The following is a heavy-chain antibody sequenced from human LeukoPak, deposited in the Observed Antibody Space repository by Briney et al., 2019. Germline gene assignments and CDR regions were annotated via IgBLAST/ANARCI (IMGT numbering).Heavy chain of an antibody. J-gene: IGHJ6*02. Sequence: PGGSLRLSCAASGFTFSSYSMNWVRQAPGKGLEWVSSISSSSSYIYYADSVKGRFTISRDNAKNSLYLQMNSLRAEDTAVYYCARDQEAMATLYYYYYGMDVWGQGTTVTVSS. D-gene: IGHD5-18*01. CDR1: GFTFSSYS. V-gene: IGHV3-21*01. CDR2: ISSSSSYI. CDR3: ARDQEAMATLYYYYYGMDV.